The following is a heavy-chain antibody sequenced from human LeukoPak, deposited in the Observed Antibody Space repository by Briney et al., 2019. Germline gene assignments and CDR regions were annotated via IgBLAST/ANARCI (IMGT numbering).Heavy chain of an antibody. CDR1: GGSISSGSYY. CDR3: ARDRASGWYPDDAFDI. J-gene: IGHJ3*02. D-gene: IGHD6-19*01. Sequence: SETLSLTCTVSGGSISSGSYYWSWIRQPAGKGLEWIGRIYTSGSTNYNPSLKSRVTISVDTSKNQFSLKLSSVTAADTAVYYCARDRASGWYPDDAFDIWGQGTMSPSLQ. CDR2: IYTSGST. V-gene: IGHV4-61*02.